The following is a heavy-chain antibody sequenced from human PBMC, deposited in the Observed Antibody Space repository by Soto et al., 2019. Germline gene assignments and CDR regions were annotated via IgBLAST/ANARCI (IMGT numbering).Heavy chain of an antibody. V-gene: IGHV1-69*02. CDR1: GGTFSSYT. D-gene: IGHD6-13*01. CDR3: ARGPTGIAAAGTTYYFDY. Sequence: GASVKVSCKASGGTFSSYTISWVRQAPGQGLEWMGRIIPILGIANYAQKFQGRVTITADKSTSTAYMELSSLRSEDTAVYYCARGPTGIAAAGTTYYFDYWGQGTLVTVSS. J-gene: IGHJ4*02. CDR2: IIPILGIA.